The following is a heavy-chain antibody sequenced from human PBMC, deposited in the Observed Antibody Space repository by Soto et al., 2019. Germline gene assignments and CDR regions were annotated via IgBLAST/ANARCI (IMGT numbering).Heavy chain of an antibody. CDR1: GITFSSYW. CDR2: INSDGSDT. V-gene: IGHV3-74*01. CDR3: GRADIGLGIGY. Sequence: EVQLVESGGGLVQPGGSLRLSCAASGITFSSYWMHWFRRAPAKGLVWVSHINSDGSDTTYAESVKGRFTISRDNTKNALYLKMNSLRDEATAVYYCGRADIGLGIGYWGLGTLVNVSS. J-gene: IGHJ4*02.